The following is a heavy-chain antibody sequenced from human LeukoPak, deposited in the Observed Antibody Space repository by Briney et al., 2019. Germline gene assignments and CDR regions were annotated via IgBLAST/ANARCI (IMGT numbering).Heavy chain of an antibody. D-gene: IGHD3-22*01. J-gene: IGHJ4*02. V-gene: IGHV4-59*01. CDR3: ARGPSSGYLYYFDY. CDR2: IYYSGST. CDR1: GGSISSYY. Sequence: SETLSLTCTVSGGSISSYYWSWIRQPPGKGLEWIGYIYYSGSTNYNPSLKSRVTISVDTSKNQFSLKLSSVTAADTAVYYCARGPSSGYLYYFDYWGQGTLVTVSS.